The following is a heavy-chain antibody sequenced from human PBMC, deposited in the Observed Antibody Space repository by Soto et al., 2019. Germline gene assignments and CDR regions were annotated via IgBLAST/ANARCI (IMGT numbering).Heavy chain of an antibody. CDR1: GGTFSRYP. J-gene: IGHJ4*02. CDR3: ARPRTVAATKGYDY. D-gene: IGHD4-4*01. V-gene: IGHV1-69*01. Sequence: QVQLVQSGAEVKKVGSSVKVSCKASGGTFSRYPIAWVRQAPGHGLEWMGQIIPIFGTISHAQNFQGRITITADESTSTAYMELSSLRSDDTAVYYCARPRTVAATKGYDYWGLGTLVTVSS. CDR2: IIPIFGTI.